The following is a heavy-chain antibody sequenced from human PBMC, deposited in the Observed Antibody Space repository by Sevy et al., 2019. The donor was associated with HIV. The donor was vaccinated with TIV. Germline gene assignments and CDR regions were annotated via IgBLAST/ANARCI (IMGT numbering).Heavy chain of an antibody. CDR1: GFTFGDYA. CDR3: TRDLYGSGWFYFDY. V-gene: IGHV3-49*03. J-gene: IGHJ4*02. D-gene: IGHD6-19*01. CDR2: IKTKTYSGTT. Sequence: GGSLRLSCTASGFTFGDYAMSWFRQAPGKGLEWVGFIKTKTYSGTTEYAASVKGRFIISRDDSKNIAYLQMNSLKTADTAVYYCTRDLYGSGWFYFDYWGQGTLVTVSS.